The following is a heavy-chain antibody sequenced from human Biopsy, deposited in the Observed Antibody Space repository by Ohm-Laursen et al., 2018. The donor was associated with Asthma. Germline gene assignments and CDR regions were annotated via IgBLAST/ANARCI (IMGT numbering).Heavy chain of an antibody. CDR2: ISYYGNHK. CDR3: SKRRGYSGHDNDY. J-gene: IGHJ4*02. CDR1: GFMFSSFG. D-gene: IGHD5-12*01. Sequence: SLRLSFAASGFMFSSFGMHWVRQAPGKGLEWGAVISYYGNHKFYEDSVKGRFTISRDNSKNTLYLQMNSLRTEDTAVYYFSKRRGYSGHDNDYWGQGTLVIVSS. V-gene: IGHV3-30*18.